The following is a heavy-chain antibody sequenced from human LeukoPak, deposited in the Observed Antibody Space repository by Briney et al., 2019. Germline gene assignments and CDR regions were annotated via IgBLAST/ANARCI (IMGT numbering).Heavy chain of an antibody. CDR3: AKDLVRVMVAATPPAFDS. D-gene: IGHD2-15*01. CDR1: EFTFTSHW. J-gene: IGHJ3*02. CDR2: IKQDGSQK. V-gene: IGHV3-7*03. Sequence: GGSLRLSCVASEFTFTSHWMSWVRQAPGKGLEWVANIKQDGSQKYYVDSVKGRFTISRDNAKNSLYLQMNSLRVEDTALYYCAKDLVRVMVAATPPAFDSWGQGTMVAVSS.